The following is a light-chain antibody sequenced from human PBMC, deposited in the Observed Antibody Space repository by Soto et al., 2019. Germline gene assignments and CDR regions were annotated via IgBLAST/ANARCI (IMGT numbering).Light chain of an antibody. J-gene: IGLJ3*02. CDR2: ETY. Sequence: QAVVTQPASVSGSLGQSITISCTGTSSGVGGSNFVSWYQHHPGDVPKLIIYETYKRPPGVSNRFSGSKSGNTASLTISGLQTEDEAEYYCCSYARSTTLVFGGGTKLTVL. V-gene: IGLV2-23*01. CDR1: SSGVGGSNF. CDR3: CSYARSTTLV.